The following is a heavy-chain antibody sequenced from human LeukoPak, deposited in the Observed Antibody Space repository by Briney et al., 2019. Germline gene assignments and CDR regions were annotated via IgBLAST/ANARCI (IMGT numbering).Heavy chain of an antibody. CDR3: ARETSFRYYDIWSGWDY. D-gene: IGHD3-3*01. V-gene: IGHV6-1*01. CDR2: KFYRSKWYN. Sequence: SQTLSLTCAISGDIVSSNSAAWNWIRQSPSRGLEWLGRKFYRSKWYNDYAVSVKSRITINPDTSKNQVSLQLNSVTPEDTAVYYCARETSFRYYDIWSGWDYWGQGTLVTVSS. J-gene: IGHJ4*02. CDR1: GDIVSSNSAA.